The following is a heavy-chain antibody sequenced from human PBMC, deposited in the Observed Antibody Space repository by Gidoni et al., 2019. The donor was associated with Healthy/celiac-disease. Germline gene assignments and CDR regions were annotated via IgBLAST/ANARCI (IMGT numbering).Heavy chain of an antibody. CDR3: ARTAGEDYYYGMDV. J-gene: IGHJ6*02. Sequence: QLQLQESGPGLVKPSETLSLTCTVSGGSISSSSYYWGWIRQPPGKGLEWIGSIYYSGSTYYNPSLKSRVTISVDTSKNQFSLKLSSVTAADTAVYYCARTAGEDYYYGMDVWGQGTTVTVSS. CDR2: IYYSGST. CDR1: GGSISSSSYY. V-gene: IGHV4-39*01.